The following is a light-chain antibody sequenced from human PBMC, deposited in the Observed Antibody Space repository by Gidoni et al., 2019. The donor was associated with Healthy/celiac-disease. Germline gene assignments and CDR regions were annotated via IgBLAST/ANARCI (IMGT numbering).Light chain of an antibody. CDR1: RLRSYY. V-gene: IGLV3-19*01. J-gene: IGLJ1*01. CDR2: GKN. CDR3: NSRDSSGNHHYV. Sequence: SSELTQDPAVSVALGQTVSITCQGDRLRSYYASWYQQKPGQAPVLVIYGKNNRPSGIPDRFSGSSSGNTASLTITGAQAEDEADYYCNSRDSSGNHHYVFGTGTKVTVL.